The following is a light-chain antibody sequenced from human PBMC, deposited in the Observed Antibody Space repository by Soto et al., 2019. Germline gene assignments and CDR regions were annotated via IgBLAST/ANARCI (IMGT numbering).Light chain of an antibody. V-gene: IGLV2-14*01. CDR3: AAWDDSLNGLL. CDR1: SSDVGAYNF. Sequence: QSALTQPASVSGSPGQSITISCTGSSSDVGAYNFVSWYQHHPGKAPKLILYEVTTRPSGVSSRFSGSKSGNTASLTISGLQADDEANYYCAAWDDSLNGLLFGGGTKLTVL. CDR2: EVT. J-gene: IGLJ2*01.